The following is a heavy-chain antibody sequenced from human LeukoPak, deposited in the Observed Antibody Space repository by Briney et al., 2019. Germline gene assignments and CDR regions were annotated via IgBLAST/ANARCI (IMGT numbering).Heavy chain of an antibody. CDR3: AGVHLDSSGYYSTFDY. Sequence: GASVKIYCKAAGGSFCSYAICCVRQAPGQGLELMGGIIPILGTANYAQNFQGRVTITSDGSTSTAYMELSSLRSEDTAVFYCAGVHLDSSGYYSTFDYWGQGTLVTVSS. D-gene: IGHD3-22*01. CDR2: IIPILGTA. CDR1: GGSFCSYA. J-gene: IGHJ4*02. V-gene: IGHV1-69*13.